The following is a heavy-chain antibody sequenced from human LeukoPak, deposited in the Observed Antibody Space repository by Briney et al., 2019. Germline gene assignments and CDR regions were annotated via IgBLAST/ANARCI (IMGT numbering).Heavy chain of an antibody. CDR3: ARYDIVATNWFDP. D-gene: IGHD5-12*01. Sequence: SETLSLTCTVSGGSISSSRYYWGWIRQPPGKGLEWIWSIYYSGSTSYNPSLKSRVTISVDTSKNQFTLKLSSVTAADTAVYYWARYDIVATNWFDPWGQGTMVTVFS. V-gene: IGHV4-39*01. CDR2: IYYSGST. J-gene: IGHJ5*02. CDR1: GGSISSSRYY.